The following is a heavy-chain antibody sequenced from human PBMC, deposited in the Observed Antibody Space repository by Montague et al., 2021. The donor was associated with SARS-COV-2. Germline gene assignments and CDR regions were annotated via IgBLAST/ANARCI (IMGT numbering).Heavy chain of an antibody. J-gene: IGHJ4*02. V-gene: IGHV3-48*02. CDR3: ARGRGSYIDY. CDR1: GFTFTSYS. CDR2: ISTSSDIT. D-gene: IGHD1-26*01. Sequence: SLRLSCAASGFTFTSYSMSWVRQAPGAGLEWVSFISTSSDITIYRDSVKGRFTISRDNAKNSVYLQMNSLRDEDTALYYCARGRGSYIDYWGQGTLVSVSS.